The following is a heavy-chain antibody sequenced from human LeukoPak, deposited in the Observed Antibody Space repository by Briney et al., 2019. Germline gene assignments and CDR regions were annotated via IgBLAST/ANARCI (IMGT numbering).Heavy chain of an antibody. V-gene: IGHV6-1*01. D-gene: IGHD3-10*01. J-gene: IGHJ4*02. CDR2: TYYRSKWYN. CDR3: AREGAMVRGAYFDY. Sequence: SQTLSLTCAISGDSVSTNSAAWNWIRQSPSRCLEWLGRTYYRSKWYNDYAVSVKSRIAIKPDTSKNQFSLQLNSVTPEDTAVYYCAREGAMVRGAYFDYWGQGSLVTVSS. CDR1: GDSVSTNSAA.